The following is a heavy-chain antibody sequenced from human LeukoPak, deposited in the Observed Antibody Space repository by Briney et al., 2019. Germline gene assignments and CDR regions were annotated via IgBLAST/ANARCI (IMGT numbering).Heavy chain of an antibody. J-gene: IGHJ3*02. V-gene: IGHV3-74*01. D-gene: IGHD2-2*01. CDR3: ARSPVEVDGFDI. CDR2: INSDGSST. Sequence: PGGSLRLSCAASGFTFSSYWMYWVRQAPGKGLVWVSRINSDGSSTSYADSVKGRCSISRDNAKNTLYLQMNSLRAEDTVVYYCARSPVEVDGFDIWSQGTMVTVSS. CDR1: GFTFSSYW.